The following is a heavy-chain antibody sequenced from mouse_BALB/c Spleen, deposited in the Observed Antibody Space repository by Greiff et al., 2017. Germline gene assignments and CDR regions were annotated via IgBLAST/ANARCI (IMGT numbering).Heavy chain of an antibody. CDR1: GYTFTDYN. J-gene: IGHJ1*01. V-gene: IGHV1-18*01. Sequence: EVKLMESGPELVKPGASVKIPCKASGYTFTDYNMDWVKQSHGKSLEWIGDINPNNGGTIYNQKFKGKATLTVDKSSSTAYMELRSLTSEDTAVYYCARSRWGHWYFDVWGAGTTVTVSS. CDR3: ARSRWGHWYFDV. CDR2: INPNNGGT. D-gene: IGHD2-3*01.